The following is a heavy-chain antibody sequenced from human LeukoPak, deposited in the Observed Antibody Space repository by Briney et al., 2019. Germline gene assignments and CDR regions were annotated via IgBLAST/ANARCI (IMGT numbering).Heavy chain of an antibody. CDR3: ARLEGYDILTGYYTVGYFQH. CDR1: GGSISSYY. J-gene: IGHJ1*01. D-gene: IGHD3-9*01. CDR2: IYYSGST. Sequence: PSETLSLTCTVSGGSISSYYWSWIRQPPGKGLEWIGYIYYSGSTNYNPSLKSRVTISVDTSKNQFSLKLSSVTAADTAVYYCARLEGYDILTGYYTVGYFQHWGQGTLVTVSS. V-gene: IGHV4-59*08.